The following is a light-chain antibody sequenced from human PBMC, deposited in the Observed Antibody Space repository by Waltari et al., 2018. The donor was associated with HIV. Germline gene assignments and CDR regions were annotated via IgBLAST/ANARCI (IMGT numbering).Light chain of an antibody. CDR2: DAS. Sequence: EVVLTQSPATLSLSPGASATLSCRASQSISIAYLSWYQQKPGQAPRLLIYDASTRATGVPLRFSGSGSETDFTLTITSLQPEDFAVYYCHQDHSFPMTFGQGTKVEIK. V-gene: IGKV3D-7*01. J-gene: IGKJ1*01. CDR1: QSISIAY. CDR3: HQDHSFPMT.